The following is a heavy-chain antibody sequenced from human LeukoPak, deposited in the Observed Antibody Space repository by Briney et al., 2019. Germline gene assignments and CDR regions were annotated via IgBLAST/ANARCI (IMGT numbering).Heavy chain of an antibody. V-gene: IGHV4-4*07. D-gene: IGHD6-13*01. CDR1: GGSISSYY. Sequence: PSETLSLTCTVSGGSISSYYWSWIRQPAGKGLEWIGRIYTSGSTNYNPSLKSRVTMSVDTSENQFSLKLSSVTAADTAVYYCARVYSSSWYEENWFDPWGQGTLVTVSS. CDR3: ARVYSSSWYEENWFDP. CDR2: IYTSGST. J-gene: IGHJ5*02.